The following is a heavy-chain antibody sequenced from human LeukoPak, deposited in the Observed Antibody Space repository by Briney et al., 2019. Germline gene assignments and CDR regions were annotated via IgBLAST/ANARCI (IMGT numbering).Heavy chain of an antibody. V-gene: IGHV4-34*01. CDR2: INHSGST. D-gene: IGHD6-6*01. Sequence: SETLSLTCAVYGGSFRGYYWSWIRQAPGKGLEWIGEINHSGSTNYNPSLKSRVTISVDTSKKQFSLNLSSATAADTAVYYCAGPGAARLGYWGQGILVTVPS. CDR3: AGPGAARLGY. CDR1: GGSFRGYY. J-gene: IGHJ4*02.